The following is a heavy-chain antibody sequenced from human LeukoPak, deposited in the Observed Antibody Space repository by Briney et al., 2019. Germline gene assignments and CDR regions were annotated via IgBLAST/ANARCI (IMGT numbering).Heavy chain of an antibody. Sequence: PGGSLRLSCAASGFTFSNAWMSWVRQAPGKGLEWIGEINHSGSTNYNPFLKSRVTISVDTSKNQFSLKLSSVTAADTAVYYCARRGGKYYYGSGSYLGYWGQGTLVTVSS. D-gene: IGHD3-10*01. CDR1: GFTFSNAW. J-gene: IGHJ4*02. CDR2: INHSGST. V-gene: IGHV4-34*01. CDR3: ARRGGKYYYGSGSYLGY.